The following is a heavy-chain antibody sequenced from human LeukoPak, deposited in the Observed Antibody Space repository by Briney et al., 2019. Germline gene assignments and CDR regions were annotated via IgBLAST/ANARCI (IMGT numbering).Heavy chain of an antibody. CDR1: GFSLSSYA. D-gene: IGHD1-26*01. Sequence: GGSLRLSCEASGFSLSSYAFHWVRQAPGKGLEWVSFVSFDGRNKNYADSVRGRFTISRDNAKNSLYLQMNSLRVEDTSVYYCARGVGSWGQWGQGTLVTVSS. V-gene: IGHV3-30-3*01. CDR2: VSFDGRNK. J-gene: IGHJ4*02. CDR3: ARGVGSWGQ.